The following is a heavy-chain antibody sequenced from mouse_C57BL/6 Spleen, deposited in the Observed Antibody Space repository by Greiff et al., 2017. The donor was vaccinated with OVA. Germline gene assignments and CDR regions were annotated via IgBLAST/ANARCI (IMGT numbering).Heavy chain of an antibody. CDR3: ARSEYDYDPYYYAMDY. J-gene: IGHJ4*01. D-gene: IGHD2-4*01. CDR2: IYPGDGDT. Sequence: QVQLKQSGPELVKPGASVKISCKASGYAFSSSWMNWVKQRPGKGLEWIGRIYPGDGDTNYNGKFKGKATLTADKSSSTAYMQLSSLTSEDSAVYFCARSEYDYDPYYYAMDYWGQGTSVTVSS. CDR1: GYAFSSSW. V-gene: IGHV1-82*01.